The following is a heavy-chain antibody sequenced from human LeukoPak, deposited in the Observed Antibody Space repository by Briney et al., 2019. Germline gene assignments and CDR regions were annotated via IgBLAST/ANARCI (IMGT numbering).Heavy chain of an antibody. CDR3: ARRSSGWSGFDY. V-gene: IGHV3-23*01. CDR2: ISGSGTST. D-gene: IGHD6-19*01. J-gene: IGHJ4*02. CDR1: GFTFSSYE. Sequence: GGSLRLSCAASGFTFSSYEMNWVRQAPGKGLEWVSAISGSGTSTYYADSVKGRFTISSDNSKNTLFLQMNNLRADDTAVYYCARRSSGWSGFDYWGQGTLVTVSS.